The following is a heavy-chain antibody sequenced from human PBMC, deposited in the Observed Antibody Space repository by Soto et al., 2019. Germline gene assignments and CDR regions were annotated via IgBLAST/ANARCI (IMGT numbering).Heavy chain of an antibody. CDR1: GFTFSSYG. D-gene: IGHD6-13*01. CDR3: ARDQSWGIAGPWNY. J-gene: IGHJ4*02. V-gene: IGHV3-33*01. CDR2: IWYDGSNK. Sequence: GGSLRLSCAASGFTFSSYGMHWVRQAPGKGLEWVAVIWYDGSNKYYADSVKGRFTISRDNSKNTLYLQMNGLRAEDTAVYYCARDQSWGIAGPWNYWGQGTLVTVSS.